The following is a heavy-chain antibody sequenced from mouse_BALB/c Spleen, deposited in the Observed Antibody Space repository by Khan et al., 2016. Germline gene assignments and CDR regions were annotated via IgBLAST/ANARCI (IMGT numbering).Heavy chain of an antibody. CDR2: INTYTGEP. D-gene: IGHD1-1*01. CDR3: ARRHYGSSYDAWFAY. Sequence: QIQLVQSGPELKKPGETVKISCKASGYTFTNYGMNWVKQAPGKGLKWMGWINTYTGEPTYADDFKGRVAFSLETSASTAYLQINNLKNEDTATYFCARRHYGSSYDAWFAYWGQGTLVTVSA. CDR1: GYTFTNYG. V-gene: IGHV9-3-1*01. J-gene: IGHJ3*01.